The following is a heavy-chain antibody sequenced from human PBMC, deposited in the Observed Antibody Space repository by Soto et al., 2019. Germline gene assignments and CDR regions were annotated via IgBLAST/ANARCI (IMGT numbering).Heavy chain of an antibody. Sequence: GGSLRLSCAASGFTFSSYSMNWVRQAPGKGLEWVSSISSSSSYIYYADSVKGRFTISRDNAKNSLYLQMNSLRAEDTAVYYCARVSTMVRGVIRTYDAFDIWGQGTMVTVSS. CDR2: ISSSSSYI. CDR1: GFTFSSYS. J-gene: IGHJ3*02. D-gene: IGHD3-10*01. CDR3: ARVSTMVRGVIRTYDAFDI. V-gene: IGHV3-21*01.